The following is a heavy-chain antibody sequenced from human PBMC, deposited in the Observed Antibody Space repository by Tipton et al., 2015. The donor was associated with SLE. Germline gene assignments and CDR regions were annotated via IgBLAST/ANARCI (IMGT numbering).Heavy chain of an antibody. V-gene: IGHV3-21*01. CDR2: ISGSGGSM. D-gene: IGHD4/OR15-4a*01. CDR3: ANFGDYGGAY. Sequence: SLRLSCVASGFTFSLYRMNWVRQAPGKGLEWVSSISGSGGSMNYADSRKGRFTISRDNAKNSLYLQINTLRAEDTAMYYCANFGDYGGAYWGQGTLVTVSS. CDR1: GFTFSLYR. J-gene: IGHJ4*02.